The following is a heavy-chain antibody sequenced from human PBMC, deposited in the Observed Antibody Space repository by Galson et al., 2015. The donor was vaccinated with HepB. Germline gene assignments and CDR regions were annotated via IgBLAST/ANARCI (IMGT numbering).Heavy chain of an antibody. D-gene: IGHD3-22*01. CDR1: GGTFSTYT. Sequence: SVKVSCKASGGTFSTYTISWVRQAPGHGLEWMGGITPLFGTAKYAPKFQGRVTITADESTSTVYMEMNSLRAEDTAVYYCARETYYYDSSGYYPYYFDYWGQGTLVTVSS. V-gene: IGHV1-69*13. CDR2: ITPLFGTA. CDR3: ARETYYYDSSGYYPYYFDY. J-gene: IGHJ4*02.